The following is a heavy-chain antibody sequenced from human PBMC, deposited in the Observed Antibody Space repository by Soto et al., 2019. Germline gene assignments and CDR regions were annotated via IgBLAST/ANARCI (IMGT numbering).Heavy chain of an antibody. D-gene: IGHD3-3*01. J-gene: IGHJ1*01. CDR2: IKHDGSEK. Sequence: EVQLVESGGGLVQPGGSLRLSCAASGFTFSSYWMSWVRQAPGKGLEWVANIKHDGSEKYYVDSVKGRFTISRDNAKNSLYLQMDTPRAEDTAVYYCARAPTYYDFWSGYKYFQHWGQGTLVTVSS. CDR3: ARAPTYYDFWSGYKYFQH. V-gene: IGHV3-7*01. CDR1: GFTFSSYW.